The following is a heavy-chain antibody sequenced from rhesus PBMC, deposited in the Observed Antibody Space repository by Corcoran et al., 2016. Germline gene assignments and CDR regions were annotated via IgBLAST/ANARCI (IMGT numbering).Heavy chain of an antibody. CDR3: ARDPSITIFGVVTPGGYFDY. CDR2: VSVGGGST. V-gene: IGHV4-173*01. D-gene: IGHD3-3*01. CDR1: GGSLSSNY. J-gene: IGHJ4*01. Sequence: QLRESGPAVVKPSDTLSLTCAVSGGSLSSNYWSWIRQPPGKELEWIGRVSVGGGSTDYNPALRRRVTISTDTSKNQFSLKLSSVTAADTAVYYCARDPSITIFGVVTPGGYFDYWGQGVLVTVAS.